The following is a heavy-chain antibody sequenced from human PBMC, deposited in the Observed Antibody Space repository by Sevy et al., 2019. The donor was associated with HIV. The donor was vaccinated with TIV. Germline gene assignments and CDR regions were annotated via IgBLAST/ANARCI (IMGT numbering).Heavy chain of an antibody. J-gene: IGHJ4*02. CDR3: AREGCTKPHDY. CDR2: LSFGCGEI. D-gene: IGHD2-8*01. V-gene: IGHV3-23*01. Sequence: GGSLRLSCAASGFTFSKYSMSWVRQPPGKGLEWVSTLSFGCGEINYADSVKGRFTISRDNSKSSVYQQMNNLRPEDTAVYYCAREGCTKPHDYWGQGTLVTASS. CDR1: GFTFSKYS.